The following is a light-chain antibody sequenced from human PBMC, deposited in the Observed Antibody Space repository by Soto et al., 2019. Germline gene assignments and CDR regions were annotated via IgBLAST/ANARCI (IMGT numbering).Light chain of an antibody. CDR3: QQYSSSPPEFT. CDR1: QSISSSY. J-gene: IGKJ3*01. Sequence: EIVLTQSPGTLSLSPGERATLSCRASQSISSSYLAWYQQRPGQAPRLLIFGASYRATGIPDRFSGSGSGTDFTLTISRLEPEDFVVYYCQQYSSSPPEFTFGTGTRVDSK. CDR2: GAS. V-gene: IGKV3-20*01.